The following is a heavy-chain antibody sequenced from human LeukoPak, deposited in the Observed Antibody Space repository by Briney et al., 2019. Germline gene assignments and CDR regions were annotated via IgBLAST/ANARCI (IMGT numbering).Heavy chain of an antibody. V-gene: IGHV3-15*07. CDR1: GFTFSNAW. Sequence: PGGSLRLSCAASGFTFSNAWMNWVRQAPGKGLEWVGRIKSKTDGGTTDYAAPVKGRFTISRDDSKNTLYLQMNSLKTEDTAVYYCTSRFGIAAAQPFDYWGQGTLVTVSS. J-gene: IGHJ4*02. D-gene: IGHD6-13*01. CDR3: TSRFGIAAAQPFDY. CDR2: IKSKTDGGTT.